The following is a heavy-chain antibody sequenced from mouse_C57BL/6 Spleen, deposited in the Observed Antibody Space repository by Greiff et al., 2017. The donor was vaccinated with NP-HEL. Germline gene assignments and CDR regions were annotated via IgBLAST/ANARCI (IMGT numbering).Heavy chain of an antibody. D-gene: IGHD2-1*01. Sequence: EVKVVESGGDLVKPGGSLKLSCAASGFTFSSYGMSWVRQTPDKRLEWVATISSGGSYTYYPDRVKGRVTISIDNANNTLYLQMRSLTSEDTAVYYCARHGDYGNYGFAYWGQGTLVTVSA. CDR1: GFTFSSYG. V-gene: IGHV5-6*01. CDR2: ISSGGSYT. J-gene: IGHJ3*01. CDR3: ARHGDYGNYGFAY.